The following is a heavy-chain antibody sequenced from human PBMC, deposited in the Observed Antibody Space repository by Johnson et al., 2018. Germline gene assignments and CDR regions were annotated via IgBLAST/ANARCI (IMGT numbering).Heavy chain of an antibody. D-gene: IGHD6-19*01. J-gene: IGHJ5*02. CDR1: GFTFSSYS. V-gene: IGHV3-21*01. Sequence: VQLVESGGGLVKPGGSLRLSCAASGFTFSSYSMNWVRQAPGKGLEWVSSISSRSSYIYYADSLKGRFTISRDNAKNSLYLQMNSLRAEDTAVYYCARDRVAGAGTRWFDPWGQGTLVTVSS. CDR3: ARDRVAGAGTRWFDP. CDR2: ISSRSSYI.